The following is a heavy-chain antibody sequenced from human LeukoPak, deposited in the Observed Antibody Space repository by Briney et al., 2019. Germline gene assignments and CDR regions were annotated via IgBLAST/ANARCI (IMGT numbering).Heavy chain of an antibody. Sequence: GGSLRLSCAASGFTFSTYWMTWVRQAPGKGLEWVANIKQDGSEKYYVDSVKGRFTISRDNVKNSLYLQMNSLRVEDTAVYYCARAKWELRVLLGYWGQGTLVTVSS. D-gene: IGHD1-26*01. CDR3: ARAKWELRVLLGY. CDR2: IKQDGSEK. CDR1: GFTFSTYW. V-gene: IGHV3-7*01. J-gene: IGHJ4*02.